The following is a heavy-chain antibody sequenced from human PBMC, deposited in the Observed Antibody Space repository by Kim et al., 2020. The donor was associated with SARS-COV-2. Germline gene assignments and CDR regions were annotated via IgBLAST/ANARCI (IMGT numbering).Heavy chain of an antibody. V-gene: IGHV4-4*02. CDR1: GGSISSSNW. Sequence: SETLSLTCAVSGGSISSSNWWSWVRQPPGKGLEWIGEIYHSGSTNYNPSLKSRVTISVDKSKNQFSLKLSSVTAADTAVYYCARDNHLVATAFHSSGWYFDYWGQGTLVTVSS. CDR2: IYHSGST. J-gene: IGHJ4*02. D-gene: IGHD6-19*01. CDR3: ARDNHLVATAFHSSGWYFDY.